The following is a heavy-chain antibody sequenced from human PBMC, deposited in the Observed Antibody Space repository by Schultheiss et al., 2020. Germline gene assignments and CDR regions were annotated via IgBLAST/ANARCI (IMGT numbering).Heavy chain of an antibody. CDR1: GFTFSSYG. CDR2: ISYDGSNK. CDR3: ARGQIAAAGPDAFDI. V-gene: IGHV3-30*03. J-gene: IGHJ3*02. D-gene: IGHD6-13*01. Sequence: GGSLRLSCAASGFTFSSYGMHWVRQAPGKGLEWVAVISYDGSNKYYADSVKGRFTISRDNSKNTLYLQMNNLRVEDTAVYYCARGQIAAAGPDAFDIWGQGTMVTVSS.